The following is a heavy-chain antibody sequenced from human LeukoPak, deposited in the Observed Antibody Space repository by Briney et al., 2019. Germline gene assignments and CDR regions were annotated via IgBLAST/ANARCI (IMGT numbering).Heavy chain of an antibody. Sequence: PGGSLRLSCAASGFTFSSYAMSWVRQAPGKGLEWVAFIRYDGSNKYYADSVKGRFTISRDNSKNTLYLQMNSLRAEDTAVYYCAKDWVAHGEYYFDYWGQGTLVTVSS. D-gene: IGHD3-10*01. V-gene: IGHV3-30*02. CDR2: IRYDGSNK. CDR1: GFTFSSYA. CDR3: AKDWVAHGEYYFDY. J-gene: IGHJ4*02.